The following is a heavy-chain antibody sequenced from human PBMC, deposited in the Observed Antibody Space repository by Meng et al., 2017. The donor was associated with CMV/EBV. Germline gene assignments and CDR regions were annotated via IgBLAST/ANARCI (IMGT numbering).Heavy chain of an antibody. J-gene: IGHJ6*02. CDR3: ARDAGYCSSTSCEPYYGMDV. V-gene: IGHV1-69*05. D-gene: IGHD2-2*01. CDR1: GCTFSSYA. CDR2: IIPIFGTA. Sequence: SVKVSCKASGCTFSSYAISWVRQAPGQGLEWMGGIIPIFGTANYAQKFQGRVTITTDESTSTAYMELSSLRSEDTAVYYCARDAGYCSSTSCEPYYGMDVRGQGTTVTVSS.